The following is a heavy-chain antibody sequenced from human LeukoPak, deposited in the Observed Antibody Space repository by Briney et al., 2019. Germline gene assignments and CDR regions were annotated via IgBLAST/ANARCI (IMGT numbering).Heavy chain of an antibody. Sequence: GESLKISCQGSGYNFTTKWIGWVRQMPGKGLEWMGIIYPGDSKTIYSPSFQGQVFISADRSIRTAYLQWRSLKASDTAMNYCARHESVFSMDVWGQGTTVTVSS. CDR2: IYPGDSKT. V-gene: IGHV5-51*01. CDR3: ARHESVFSMDV. J-gene: IGHJ6*02. CDR1: GYNFTTKW.